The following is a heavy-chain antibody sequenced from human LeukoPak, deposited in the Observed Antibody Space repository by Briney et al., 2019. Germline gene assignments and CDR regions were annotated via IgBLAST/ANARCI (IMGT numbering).Heavy chain of an antibody. Sequence: PGGSLRLSCAASGFTFDDYTMHWVRQAPGKGLEWVSLISWDGGSTYYADSVKGRFTISRDNSKNSLYLQMNSLRTEDTALYYCAKDRRGLLDYWGQGTLVTVSS. CDR3: AKDRRGLLDY. V-gene: IGHV3-43*01. J-gene: IGHJ4*02. CDR1: GFTFDDYT. D-gene: IGHD3-16*01. CDR2: ISWDGGST.